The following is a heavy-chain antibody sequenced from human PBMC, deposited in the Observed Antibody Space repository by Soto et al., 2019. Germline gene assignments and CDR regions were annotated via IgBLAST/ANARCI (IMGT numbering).Heavy chain of an antibody. D-gene: IGHD3-16*01. CDR2: IIPILGIA. V-gene: IGHV1-69*08. CDR3: AREPHARLGEGY. CDR1: GGTFSSYT. Sequence: QVQLVQSGAEVKKPGSSVKVSCKASGGTFSSYTISWVRQAPGQGLEWMGRIIPILGIANYAQKFQGRVTITADKSTSTAYMELSSLRSEDTAVYYCAREPHARLGEGYWGQGTLVTVSS. J-gene: IGHJ4*02.